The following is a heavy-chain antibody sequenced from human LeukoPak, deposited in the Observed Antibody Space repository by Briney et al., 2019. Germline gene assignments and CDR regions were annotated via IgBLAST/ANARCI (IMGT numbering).Heavy chain of an antibody. D-gene: IGHD3-10*01. CDR2: IKEDGSGK. J-gene: IGHJ4*02. CDR1: AFTFSGYW. CDR3: VRDGIRDIPGIIAIRYDY. V-gene: IGHV3-7*05. Sequence: GGSLGLSCSASAFTFSGYWMNWVRQAPGKGLEWVSTIKEDGSGKYYVDSVRGRFTISRDNAENSLYLQMNSLTAEDTALYYCVRDGIRDIPGIIAIRYDYWGQGTLVTVSS.